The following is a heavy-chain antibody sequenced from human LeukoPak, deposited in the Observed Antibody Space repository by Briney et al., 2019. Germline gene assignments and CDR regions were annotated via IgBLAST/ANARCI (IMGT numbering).Heavy chain of an antibody. V-gene: IGHV3-23*01. Sequence: GGSLRLSCAASGFTFSSYAMSWVRQAPGKGLEWVSAISGSGASTYYADSVKGRFTISRDNSKNTLYLQMNSLRAEDTAVYYCAKDLGYSSSSGPDYWGQGTLVTVSS. CDR3: AKDLGYSSSSGPDY. CDR2: ISGSGAST. J-gene: IGHJ4*02. D-gene: IGHD6-6*01. CDR1: GFTFSSYA.